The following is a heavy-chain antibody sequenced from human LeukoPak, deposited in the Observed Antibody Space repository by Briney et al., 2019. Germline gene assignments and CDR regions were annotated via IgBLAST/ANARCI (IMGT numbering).Heavy chain of an antibody. CDR1: GFTFSSYG. CDR3: ARDPYSGTYSDYYYYYMDV. J-gene: IGHJ6*03. Sequence: GGSLRLSCAASGFTFSSYGMHWVRQAPGKGLEGVAAISYDGSNKYYIDSVKGRFTISRDNSKNTLYLQMNSLRAEDTAVYYCARDPYSGTYSDYYYYYMDVWGKGTTVTVSS. D-gene: IGHD1-26*01. V-gene: IGHV3-30*03. CDR2: ISYDGSNK.